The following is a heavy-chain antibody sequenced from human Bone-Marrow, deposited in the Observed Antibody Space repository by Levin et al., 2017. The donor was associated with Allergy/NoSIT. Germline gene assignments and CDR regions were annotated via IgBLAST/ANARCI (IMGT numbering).Heavy chain of an antibody. CDR3: AKATLAVVTASPFDS. CDR2: ISYDGNNK. D-gene: IGHD2-21*02. Sequence: PGGSLRLSCAASGFTFRSYGMHWVRQAPGKGPEWVAVISYDGNNKYYADSVKGRFTISRDNSKNTLYLQMNSLRAEDTAVYYCAKATLAVVTASPFDSSVQGTLVTVSS. CDR1: GFTFRSYG. V-gene: IGHV3-30*18. J-gene: IGHJ4*02.